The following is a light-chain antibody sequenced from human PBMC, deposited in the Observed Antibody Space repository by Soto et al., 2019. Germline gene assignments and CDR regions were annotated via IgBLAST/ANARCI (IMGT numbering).Light chain of an antibody. J-gene: IGLJ2*01. V-gene: IGLV2-14*01. CDR3: SSYTTSSPHVV. Sequence: QPASVSGSPGQSITISCTGTSSDVGGYNYVSWYQQHPGKAPKLMIYDVSNRPSGVSNRFSGSKSGNTASLTISGLQAEDEADYYCSSYTTSSPHVVFGGGTKLTVL. CDR1: SSDVGGYNY. CDR2: DVS.